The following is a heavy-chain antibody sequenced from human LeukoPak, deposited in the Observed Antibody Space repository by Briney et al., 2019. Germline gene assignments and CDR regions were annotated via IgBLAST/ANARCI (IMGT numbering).Heavy chain of an antibody. D-gene: IGHD2-8*02. CDR1: GDSISSYF. Sequence: PSETLSLTCTVSGDSISSYFWSWVRQPPGKGLEWVGSIYYAGSPNYNPSLMSRVTVSVDTSKNTFSLKLTSVTAAGTAVYYCEGHTEPPRRFDHWGQGTLVTVPS. J-gene: IGHJ4*02. V-gene: IGHV4-59*08. CDR2: IYYAGSP. CDR3: EGHTEPPRRFDH.